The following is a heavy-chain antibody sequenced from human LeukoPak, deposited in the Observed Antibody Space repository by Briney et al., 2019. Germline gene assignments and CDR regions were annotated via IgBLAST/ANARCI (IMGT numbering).Heavy chain of an antibody. V-gene: IGHV1-2*02. J-gene: IGHJ4*02. CDR3: ARDQDVTTLPHDY. CDR1: GYTFTGYY. CDR2: INPNSGGT. Sequence: ASVKVSCKASGYTFTGYYMHWVRQAPGQRLEWMGWINPNSGGTNYAQKFQGRVTMTRDTSINTAYMELSRLRSDDTAVYYCARDQDVTTLPHDYWGQGTLVTVSS. D-gene: IGHD2/OR15-2a*01.